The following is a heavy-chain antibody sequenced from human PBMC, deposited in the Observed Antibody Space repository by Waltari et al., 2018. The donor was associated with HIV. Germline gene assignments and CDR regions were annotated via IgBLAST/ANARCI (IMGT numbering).Heavy chain of an antibody. V-gene: IGHV4-39*01. CDR2: IYYSGSN. Sequence: QLQLQQSAPGLVKTSETLSLTCTVSGGSINGSSYYWAWIRQPPGKGLEWIGSIYYSGSNSYTASLKSRLIITEDTSKNQFYLTLKSGTAADTAIYYCARGTTILSGWFDPWGQGTLVTVSS. CDR1: GGSINGSSYY. CDR3: ARGTTILSGWFDP. J-gene: IGHJ5*02. D-gene: IGHD3-9*01.